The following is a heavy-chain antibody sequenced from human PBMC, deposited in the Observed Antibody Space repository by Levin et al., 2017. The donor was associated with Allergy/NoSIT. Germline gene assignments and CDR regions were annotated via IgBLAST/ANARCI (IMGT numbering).Heavy chain of an antibody. CDR3: ARGTPDAFDI. Sequence: PGESLKISCKASGYTFTSYDINWVRQATGQGLEWMGWMNPNSGNTGYAQKFQGRVTMTRNTSISTAYMELSSLRSEDTAVYYCARGTPDAFDIWGQGTMVTVSS. V-gene: IGHV1-8*01. CDR1: GYTFTSYD. D-gene: IGHD2-15*01. J-gene: IGHJ3*02. CDR2: MNPNSGNT.